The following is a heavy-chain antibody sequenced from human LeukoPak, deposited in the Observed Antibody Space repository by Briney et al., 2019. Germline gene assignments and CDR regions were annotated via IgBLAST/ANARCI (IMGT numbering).Heavy chain of an antibody. CDR3: ARTYYDILTGYSDAFDI. CDR2: IYTSGST. D-gene: IGHD3-9*01. J-gene: IGHJ3*02. Sequence: SETLSLTCTVSGGSISSYYWSWIRQPPGKGLEWIGNIYTSGSTNYNPSLKSRVTISVDTSKNQFSLKLSSVTAADTAVYYCARTYYDILTGYSDAFDIWGQGTMVTVSS. V-gene: IGHV4-4*09. CDR1: GGSISSYY.